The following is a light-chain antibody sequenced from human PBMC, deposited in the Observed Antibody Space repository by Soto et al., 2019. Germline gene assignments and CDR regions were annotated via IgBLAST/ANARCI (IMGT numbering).Light chain of an antibody. J-gene: IGKJ1*01. Sequence: EIQMTQSPSTLSASVGDRVTITCRASQSIRSWLAWYQQKPGKAPKLLIYKASRLEGGVPTRFSGSGSGTEITLTISSLQHDDFASYYCQQYNSSPWTFGQGTKVEIK. V-gene: IGKV1-5*03. CDR3: QQYNSSPWT. CDR1: QSIRSW. CDR2: KAS.